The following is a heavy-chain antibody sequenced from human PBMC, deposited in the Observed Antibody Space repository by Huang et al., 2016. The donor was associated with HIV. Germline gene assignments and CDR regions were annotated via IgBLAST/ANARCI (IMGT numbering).Heavy chain of an antibody. D-gene: IGHD3-3*01. Sequence: QVQLVESGGGVVQHGGSLRLSCTASGFTFGSFGMHWVRQAPGKGLEWVAVIRYDGNNYYYADSVRGRFTISRDNSKDTLYLQMNRLRPDDSAVYYCAKDLTYTFGRHFDYWGRGTLVTVSS. CDR2: IRYDGNNY. CDR3: AKDLTYTFGRHFDY. J-gene: IGHJ4*02. CDR1: GFTFGSFG. V-gene: IGHV3-30*02.